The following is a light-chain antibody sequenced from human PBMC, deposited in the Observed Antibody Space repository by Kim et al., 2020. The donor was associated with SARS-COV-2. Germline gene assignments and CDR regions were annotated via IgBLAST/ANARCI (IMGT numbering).Light chain of an antibody. J-gene: IGKJ4*01. CDR2: DVS. Sequence: AIQLTQSPSSLSASVGDRVTITCRPSQGISSALAWYQQKPGKAPKVLISDVSNLESGVPSRFSGSGSGTEFTLTINSLQPEDFATYYCQQFKSYPLTFGGGTKVDIK. CDR1: QGISSA. CDR3: QQFKSYPLT. V-gene: IGKV1-13*02.